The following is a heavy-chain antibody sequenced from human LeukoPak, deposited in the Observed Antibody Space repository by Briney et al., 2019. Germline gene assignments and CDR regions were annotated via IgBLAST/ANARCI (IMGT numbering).Heavy chain of an antibody. CDR1: GFTFSSYG. CDR3: ARVDSGWQFDY. J-gene: IGHJ4*02. Sequence: GGSLRLSCAASGFTFSSYGMHWVRQAPGKGLEWVAVIWYDGSNKYYADSVKGRFTISRDNSKNTLYLQMNSLRAEDTAVYYCARVDSGWQFDYWGQGTLVTVSS. V-gene: IGHV3-33*01. D-gene: IGHD6-19*01. CDR2: IWYDGSNK.